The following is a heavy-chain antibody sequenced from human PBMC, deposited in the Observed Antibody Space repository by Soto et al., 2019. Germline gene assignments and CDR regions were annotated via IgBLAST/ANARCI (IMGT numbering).Heavy chain of an antibody. V-gene: IGHV4-61*01. CDR3: ARESIVGDPSFDP. CDR1: GDSLSSGRYY. CDR2: GYHVGTT. D-gene: IGHD1-26*01. Sequence: TLSLTCTVSGDSLSSGRYYWTWIRQSPGKGLEWIGYGYHVGTTKYPPSLNTRACIMLDTSKIHFSLRLRSVTAADTALYFCARESIVGDPSFDPWGQGTLVTVSS. J-gene: IGHJ5*01.